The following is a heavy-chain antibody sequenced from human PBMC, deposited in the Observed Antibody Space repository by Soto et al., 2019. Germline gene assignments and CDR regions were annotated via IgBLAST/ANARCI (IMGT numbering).Heavy chain of an antibody. CDR3: AKDRISQLYSSSAMGYYYYMDV. Sequence: GSLRLSCAASGFTFSSYGMHWVRQAPGKGLEWVAVISYDGSNKYYADSVKGRFTISRDNSKNTLYLQMNSLRAEDTAVYYRAKDRISQLYSSSAMGYYYYMDVWGKGTTVTV. V-gene: IGHV3-30*18. D-gene: IGHD6-6*01. CDR1: GFTFSSYG. J-gene: IGHJ6*03. CDR2: ISYDGSNK.